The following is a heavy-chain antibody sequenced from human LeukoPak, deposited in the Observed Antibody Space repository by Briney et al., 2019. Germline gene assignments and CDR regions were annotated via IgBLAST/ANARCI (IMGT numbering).Heavy chain of an antibody. Sequence: GGSLRLSCAASGFTFDDYAMHWVRQAPGKGLEWVSLISGDGGSTYYADSVKGRFTISRDNSKNSRYLQMNSLRTEDTALYYCAKDTPGFYDILTGEDAFDIWGQGTMVTVSS. J-gene: IGHJ3*02. CDR3: AKDTPGFYDILTGEDAFDI. D-gene: IGHD3-9*01. V-gene: IGHV3-43*02. CDR1: GFTFDDYA. CDR2: ISGDGGST.